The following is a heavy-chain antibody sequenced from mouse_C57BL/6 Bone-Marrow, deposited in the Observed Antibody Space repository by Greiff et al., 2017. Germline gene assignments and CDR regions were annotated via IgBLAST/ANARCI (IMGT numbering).Heavy chain of an antibody. Sequence: EVQGVESGGGLVKPGGSLKLSCAASGFTFSDYGMNWVRQAPEKGLEWVAYISSGSSTIYYADTVKGRFTISRDNAKNTLFLQMTSLRSEDTAMYYCARGNFDYWGQGTTLTVSS. CDR3: ARGNFDY. CDR2: ISSGSSTI. V-gene: IGHV5-17*01. J-gene: IGHJ2*01. CDR1: GFTFSDYG.